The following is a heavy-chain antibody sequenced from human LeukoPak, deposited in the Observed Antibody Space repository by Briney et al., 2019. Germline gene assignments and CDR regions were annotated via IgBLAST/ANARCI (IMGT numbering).Heavy chain of an antibody. D-gene: IGHD3-10*01. V-gene: IGHV4-59*11. J-gene: IGHJ3*02. Sequence: SETLSLTCTVSGGSITDHFWSWVRRSPGKGLEWIGFMHHSGSANSNPSLRSRVTISMDTSKNQFSLKLSSVTAADTAVYYCAREVRSYYGSGTFSAAFDIWGQGTMVTVSS. CDR3: AREVRSYYGSGTFSAAFDI. CDR2: MHHSGSA. CDR1: GGSITDHF.